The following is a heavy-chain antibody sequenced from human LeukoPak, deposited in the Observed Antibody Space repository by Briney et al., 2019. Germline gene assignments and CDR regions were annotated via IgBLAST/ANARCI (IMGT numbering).Heavy chain of an antibody. J-gene: IGHJ5*02. CDR1: GFTFSSYG. D-gene: IGHD3-10*01. CDR2: IWYDGSNK. V-gene: IGHV3-33*01. Sequence: PGGSLRLSCAASGFTFSSYGMHWVRQAPGKGLEWVAFIWYDGSNKYYTDSLKGRFTISRDNSKNMLYLQMNSLRAEDTAIYYCARDRGESWFDPWGQGTLVTVSS. CDR3: ARDRGESWFDP.